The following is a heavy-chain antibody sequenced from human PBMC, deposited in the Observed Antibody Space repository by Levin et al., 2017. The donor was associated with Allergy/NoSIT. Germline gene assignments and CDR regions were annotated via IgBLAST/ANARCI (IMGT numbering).Heavy chain of an antibody. CDR3: ARGDAFDI. CDR1: GFTFSSYW. CDR2: INQDGSEK. J-gene: IGHJ3*02. V-gene: IGHV3-7*04. Sequence: GGSLRLSCAASGFTFSSYWMSWVRQALGKGLEWVASINQDGSEKYYVDSLKGRFTISRDNAKNSLYLQMNSLRADDTAVYFCARGDAFDIWGQGTMVTVSS.